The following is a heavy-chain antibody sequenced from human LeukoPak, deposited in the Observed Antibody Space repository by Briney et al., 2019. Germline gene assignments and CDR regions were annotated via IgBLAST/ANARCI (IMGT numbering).Heavy chain of an antibody. CDR3: ARGEVMVVAVDY. CDR2: IYYSGST. CDR1: GGSFSSGDYY. D-gene: IGHD2-15*01. Sequence: PSQTLSLTCTVSGGSFSSGDYYWSWHPQPPGTGLESIGYIYYSGSTYYNPSLNSRVTISVDTSKNQFALKLSSVTAADTAVYYWARGEVMVVAVDYWGQGTLVTVSS. V-gene: IGHV4-30-4*01. J-gene: IGHJ4*02.